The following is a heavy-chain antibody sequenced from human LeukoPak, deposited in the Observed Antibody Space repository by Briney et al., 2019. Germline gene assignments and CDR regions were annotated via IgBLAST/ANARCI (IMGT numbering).Heavy chain of an antibody. J-gene: IGHJ4*02. CDR3: ARGGVGYSYGQIRIFDY. CDR1: GGSFSGYY. D-gene: IGHD5-18*01. V-gene: IGHV4-34*01. CDR2: INHSGST. Sequence: SETLSLTCAVYGGSFSGYYWSWIRQPPGKGLEWIGEINHSGSTNYNPSLKSRVTISVDTSKNQFSLKLSSVTAADTAVYYCARGGVGYSYGQIRIFDYWGQGTLVTVSS.